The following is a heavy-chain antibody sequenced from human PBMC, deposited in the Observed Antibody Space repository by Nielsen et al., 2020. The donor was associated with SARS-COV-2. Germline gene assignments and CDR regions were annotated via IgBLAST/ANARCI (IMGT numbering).Heavy chain of an antibody. J-gene: IGHJ6*03. D-gene: IGHD3-3*01. CDR3: ARDGLLRFLEDYYYYYYMDV. CDR2: IIPIFGTA. V-gene: IGHV1-69*13. CDR1: GGTFSSYA. Sequence: SVKVSCKASGGTFSSYAISWVRQAPGQGLEWMGGIIPIFGTANYAQKFQGGVTITADESTSTAYMELRSLRSDDTAVYYCARDGLLRFLEDYYYYYYMDVWGKGTTVTVSS.